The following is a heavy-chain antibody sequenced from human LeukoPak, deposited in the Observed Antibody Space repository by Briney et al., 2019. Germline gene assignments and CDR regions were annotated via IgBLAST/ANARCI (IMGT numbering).Heavy chain of an antibody. CDR1: GFTFSSYA. D-gene: IGHD1-26*01. CDR2: ISYDGSNK. CDR3: ARIVGRLLGI. J-gene: IGHJ3*02. V-gene: IGHV3-30-3*01. Sequence: GRSLRLSCAASGFTFSSYAMHWVRQAPGKGLEWVAVISYDGSNKYYADSVKGRFTISRDNSKNTLYLQMNSLRAEDTAVYYCARIVGRLLGIWGQGTMVTVSS.